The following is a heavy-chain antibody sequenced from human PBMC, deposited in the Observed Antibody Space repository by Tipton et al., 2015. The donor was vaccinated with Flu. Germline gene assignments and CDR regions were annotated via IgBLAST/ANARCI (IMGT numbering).Heavy chain of an antibody. CDR1: GASINSGAYY. CDR2: IYSSITIT. V-gene: IGHV4-30-4*01. Sequence: LRLSCTVSGASINSGAYYWTWVRQSPGGGLEWIGHIYSSITITYSNPSLQSRVAISLDSSTNQFSLKLSSVTAADTAVYYCARDRGGDSSNYYGMDVWGQGTSVTVSS. J-gene: IGHJ6*02. D-gene: IGHD5-24*01. CDR3: ARDRGGDSSNYYGMDV.